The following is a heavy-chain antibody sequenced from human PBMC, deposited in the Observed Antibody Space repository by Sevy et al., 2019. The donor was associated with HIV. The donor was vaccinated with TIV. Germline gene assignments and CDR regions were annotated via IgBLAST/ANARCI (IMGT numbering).Heavy chain of an antibody. CDR3: AKVFSIAAAGKEGALGYYYYYMDV. V-gene: IGHV3-30*02. CDR1: GFTFSSYG. CDR2: IRYDGSNK. Sequence: GGPLRLSCAASGFTFSSYGMHWVRQAPGKGLEWVAFIRYDGSNKYYADSVKGRFTISRDNSKNTRYLQMNSLRAEDTAVYYCAKVFSIAAAGKEGALGYYYYYMDVWGKGTTVTVSS. D-gene: IGHD6-13*01. J-gene: IGHJ6*03.